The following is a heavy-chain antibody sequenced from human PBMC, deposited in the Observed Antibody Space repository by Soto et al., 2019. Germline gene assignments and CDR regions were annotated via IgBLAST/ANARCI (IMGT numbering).Heavy chain of an antibody. Sequence: PSETLSLTCAVSGGSISSGGYSCNWIRQPPGKGLEWIGYIYHSGSTYYNPSLKSRVTISVDRSKNQFSLKLSSVTAADTAVYYCARPVDYYDGSGYLHYFDYWGQGTLVTVSS. V-gene: IGHV4-30-2*01. CDR1: GGSISSGGYS. CDR2: IYHSGST. D-gene: IGHD3-22*01. J-gene: IGHJ4*02. CDR3: ARPVDYYDGSGYLHYFDY.